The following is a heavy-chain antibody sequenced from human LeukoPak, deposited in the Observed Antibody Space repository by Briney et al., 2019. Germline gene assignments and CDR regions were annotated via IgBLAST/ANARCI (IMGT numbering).Heavy chain of an antibody. CDR1: GFTFSSYG. CDR2: IRYDGSNK. D-gene: IGHD6-13*01. V-gene: IGHV3-30*02. CDR3: AKDRSSWTDYYYYMDV. J-gene: IGHJ6*03. Sequence: PGGSLRLSCAASGFTFSSYGMHWVRQAPGKGLEWVAFIRYDGSNKYYADSVKGRFTISRDISKNTLYLKMNSLRAEDTAVYYCAKDRSSWTDYYYYMDVWGKGTTITVSS.